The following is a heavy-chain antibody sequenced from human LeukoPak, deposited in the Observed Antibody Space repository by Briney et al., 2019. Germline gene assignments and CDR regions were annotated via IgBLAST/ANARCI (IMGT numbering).Heavy chain of an antibody. J-gene: IGHJ4*02. D-gene: IGHD2-2*01. CDR1: GVTFSSCG. V-gene: IGHV3-30*02. Sequence: PGGSLRLSCAVSGVTFSSCGLHWVRQAPGKGLEWVAFIQYDGSEIYYADSVKGRFTISRDNSKNTLYLQMNSLRAEDTAVYYCAKEVQLLPFDYWGQGTLVTVSS. CDR3: AKEVQLLPFDY. CDR2: IQYDGSEI.